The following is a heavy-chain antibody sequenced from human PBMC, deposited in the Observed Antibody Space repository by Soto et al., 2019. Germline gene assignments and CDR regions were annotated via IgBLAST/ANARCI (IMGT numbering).Heavy chain of an antibody. CDR2: IYYSGST. CDR1: GGSISSYY. J-gene: IGHJ6*03. Sequence: QVQLQESGPGLVKPSETLSLTCTVSGGSISSYYWSWIRQPPGKGLEWIGYIYYSGSTNYNPSLQSRVSILGDTSKDQCPLKLSSVTAAYTAVYYCARRGVSAWWYMYVCCKGTTVTVSS. CDR3: ARRGVSAWWYMYV. V-gene: IGHV4-59*08. D-gene: IGHD2-15*01.